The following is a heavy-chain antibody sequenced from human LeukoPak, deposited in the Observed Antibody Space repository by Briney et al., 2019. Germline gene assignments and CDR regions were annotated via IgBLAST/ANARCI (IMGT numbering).Heavy chain of an antibody. CDR3: ARASASGWFPPPDY. CDR1: GFTFSSYS. J-gene: IGHJ4*02. Sequence: PGGSLRLSCAASGFTFSSYSMNWVRQAPGKGLEWVSSISSSSSYIYYADPVKGRFTISRDNAKNSLYLQMNSLRAEDTAVYYCARASASGWFPPPDYWGQGTLVTVSS. D-gene: IGHD6-19*01. CDR2: ISSSSSYI. V-gene: IGHV3-21*01.